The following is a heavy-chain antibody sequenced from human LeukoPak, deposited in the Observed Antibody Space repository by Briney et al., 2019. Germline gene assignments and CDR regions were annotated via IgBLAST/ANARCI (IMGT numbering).Heavy chain of an antibody. CDR2: ISSSSSYI. D-gene: IGHD2-2*01. CDR3: ARDNKVVPATTYDY. Sequence: GGSLRLSCAASGFTFSSYSMNWVRQAPGKGLEWVSSISSSSSYIYYADSVKGRFTISRDNAKNSLYLQMNRLRAEDTAVYYCARDNKVVPATTYDYWGQGTLVTVSS. CDR1: GFTFSSYS. J-gene: IGHJ4*02. V-gene: IGHV3-21*01.